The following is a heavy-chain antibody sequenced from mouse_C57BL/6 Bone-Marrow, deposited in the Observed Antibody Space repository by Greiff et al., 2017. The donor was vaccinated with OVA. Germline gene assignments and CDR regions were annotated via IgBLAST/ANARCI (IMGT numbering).Heavy chain of an antibody. V-gene: IGHV10-1*01. CDR3: VRQDYGSSYWYFDV. D-gene: IGHD1-1*01. J-gene: IGHJ1*03. CDR2: IRSKSNNYAT. CDR1: GFSFNTYA. Sequence: DVKLVESGGGLVQPKGSLKLSCAASGFSFNTYAMNWVRQAPGKGLEWVARIRSKSNNYATYYADSVKDRFTISRDDSESMIYLQMNNLKTEDTAMDYGVRQDYGSSYWYFDVWGTGTTVTVSS.